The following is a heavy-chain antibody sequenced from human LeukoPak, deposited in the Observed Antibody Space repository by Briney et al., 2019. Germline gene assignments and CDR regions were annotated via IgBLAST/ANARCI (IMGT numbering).Heavy chain of an antibody. J-gene: IGHJ4*02. D-gene: IGHD3-3*01. CDR2: INHSGST. Sequence: SETLSLTCAVYGGSFSGYYWSWIRQPPGKGLEWIGEINHSGSTNYNPSLKSRVTISVDTSKNQFSLKLSSVTAADTAVYYCARGPKAYDFWSGCLYYFDYWGQGTLVTVSS. V-gene: IGHV4-34*01. CDR1: GGSFSGYY. CDR3: ARGPKAYDFWSGCLYYFDY.